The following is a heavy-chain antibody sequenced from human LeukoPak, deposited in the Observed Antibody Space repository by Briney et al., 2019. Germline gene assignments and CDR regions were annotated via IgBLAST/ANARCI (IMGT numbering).Heavy chain of an antibody. J-gene: IGHJ4*02. V-gene: IGHV3-48*03. CDR3: ARERRGGVYDHFDQ. CDR1: GFTFSSYE. Sequence: PGGSLRLSCAASGFTFSSYEMNWVRQAPGKGLEWVSYISSGGSTIDYADSVKGRFTISRDNAKNSLYLQMNSLGAEDTAVYYCARERRGGVYDHFDQWGQGTPVTVSS. D-gene: IGHD5/OR15-5a*01. CDR2: ISSGGSTI.